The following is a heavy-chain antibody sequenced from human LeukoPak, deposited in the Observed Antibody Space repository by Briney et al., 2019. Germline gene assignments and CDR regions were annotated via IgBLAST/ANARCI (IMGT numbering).Heavy chain of an antibody. CDR1: VVIFSNVW. CDR3: ARRHLPMGATARNDY. D-gene: IGHD1-26*01. CDR2: INSDGSVT. J-gene: IGHJ4*02. Sequence: GSPRLSCAASVVIFSNVWMHCVRQAPGKGLEWVSRINSDGSVTTYADSVRGRFTISRDNAKNTVYLQMNRLRAEDTAVYYCARRHLPMGATARNDYWGQGTL. V-gene: IGHV3-74*01.